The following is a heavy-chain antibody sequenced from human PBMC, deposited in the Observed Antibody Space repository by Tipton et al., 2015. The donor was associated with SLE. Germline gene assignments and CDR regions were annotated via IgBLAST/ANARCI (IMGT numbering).Heavy chain of an antibody. D-gene: IGHD6-13*01. V-gene: IGHV4-34*01. CDR2: INHSGST. J-gene: IGHJ4*02. CDR3: ARGSAAAGPGDY. CDR1: GGSFSGYY. Sequence: TLSLTCAVYGGSFSGYYWSWIRQPPGKGLEWIGEINHSGSTNYNPSLKSRVTISVDTSKNQFSLKLSSVTAADTAVYYCARGSAAAGPGDYWGQGTLVTVSS.